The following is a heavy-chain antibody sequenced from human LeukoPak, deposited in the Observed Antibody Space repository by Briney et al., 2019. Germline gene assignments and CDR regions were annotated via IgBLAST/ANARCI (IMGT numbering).Heavy chain of an antibody. V-gene: IGHV3-30*02. J-gene: IGHJ6*03. CDR3: AKPVIPSAYQGTYYMDV. Sequence: GGSLRLSCAASGLIFSSYGMHWVRQAPGEGLEWVAYIRHDVSKTFYADSVKGRFTISRDNSKNTLYLQMHSLRAEDTALYYCAKPVIPSAYQGTYYMDVWGKGTTVTVSS. CDR1: GLIFSSYG. CDR2: IRHDVSKT. D-gene: IGHD3-16*01.